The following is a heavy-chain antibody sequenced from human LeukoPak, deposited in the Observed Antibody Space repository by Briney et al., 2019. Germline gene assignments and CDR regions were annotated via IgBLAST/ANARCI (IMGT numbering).Heavy chain of an antibody. CDR3: ATGASKVTTDFANY. J-gene: IGHJ4*02. Sequence: GESLTISCKASGYSFTNYWISWVRQMPGKGLEWMGRIDPRDSYTKYSPSFEGHVTISVDKSISSAFLQWNSLKASDSAMHYCATGASKVTTDFANYWGQGTQVAVSS. D-gene: IGHD4-17*01. CDR2: IDPRDSYT. CDR1: GYSFTNYW. V-gene: IGHV5-10-1*01.